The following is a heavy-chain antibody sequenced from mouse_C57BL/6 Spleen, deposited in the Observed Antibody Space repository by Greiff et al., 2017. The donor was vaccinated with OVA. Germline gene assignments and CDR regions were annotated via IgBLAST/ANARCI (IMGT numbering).Heavy chain of an antibody. CDR2: IHPNSGST. V-gene: IGHV1-64*01. CDR1: GYTFTSYW. D-gene: IGHD4-1*01. Sequence: QVQLQQPGAELVKPGASVKLSCKASGYTFTSYWMHWVKQRPGQGLEWIGMIHPNSGSTNYNEKFKSKATLTVDKSSSTAYMQLSSLTSEDSAVYYCARPLGREDAMDYWGQGTSVTVSS. CDR3: ARPLGREDAMDY. J-gene: IGHJ4*01.